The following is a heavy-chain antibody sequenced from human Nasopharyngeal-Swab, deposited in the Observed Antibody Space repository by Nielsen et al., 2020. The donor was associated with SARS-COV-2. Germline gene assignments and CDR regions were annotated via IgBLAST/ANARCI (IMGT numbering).Heavy chain of an antibody. V-gene: IGHV1-18*01. CDR3: ARGRGDYGSGSSNYYMDV. D-gene: IGHD3-10*01. CDR1: GYTFTSYG. J-gene: IGHJ6*03. CDR2: ISAYNGNT. Sequence: SVKVSCKAPGYTFTSYGISWVRQAPGQGLEWMGWISAYNGNTNYAQKLQGRVTMTTDTSTSTAYMELRSLRSDDTAVYYCARGRGDYGSGSSNYYMDVWGKGTTVTVSS.